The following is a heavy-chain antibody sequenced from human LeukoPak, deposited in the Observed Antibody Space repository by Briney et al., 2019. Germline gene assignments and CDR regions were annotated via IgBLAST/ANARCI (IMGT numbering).Heavy chain of an antibody. J-gene: IGHJ4*02. CDR2: INPNSGGT. CDR3: ARVPPFTSSIKY. D-gene: IGHD3-10*01. CDR1: GYTFTGYY. V-gene: IGHV1-2*02. Sequence: ASVKVSCKASGYTFTGYYMHWVRQAPGQELEWMGWINPNSGGTNYAQKFQGRVTMTRDTSISTAYMELSRLRSDDTAVYYCARVPPFTSSIKYWGQGTLVTVSS.